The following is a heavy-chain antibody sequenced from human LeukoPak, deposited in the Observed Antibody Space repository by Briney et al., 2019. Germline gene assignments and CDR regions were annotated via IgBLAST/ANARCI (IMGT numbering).Heavy chain of an antibody. J-gene: IGHJ4*02. CDR1: GFTFSDYY. CDR3: ARATQEWELHTIDY. CDR2: ISSSSSYT. V-gene: IGHV3-11*06. D-gene: IGHD1-26*01. Sequence: KAGGSLRLSCAASGFTFSDYYMSWIRQAPGKGLEWVSYISSSSSYTNYADSVKGRFTISRDNAKNSLYLQMNSLRAEDTAVYYCARATQEWELHTIDYWGQGTLVTVSS.